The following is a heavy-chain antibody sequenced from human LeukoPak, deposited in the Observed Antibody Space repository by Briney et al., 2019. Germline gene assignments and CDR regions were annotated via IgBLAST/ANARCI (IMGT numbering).Heavy chain of an antibody. V-gene: IGHV1-2*02. D-gene: IGHD7-27*01. CDR3: ARDRTGESDFDY. CDR1: GYTFTDYY. Sequence: ASVKVSCKASGYTFTDYYMHWVRQAPGQGLEWMGWINPNSGGTKYAQKFKGRVTMTRDTSISTAYMELSRLTSDDTAVYYCARDRTGESDFDYWGQGTLVTVSS. CDR2: INPNSGGT. J-gene: IGHJ4*02.